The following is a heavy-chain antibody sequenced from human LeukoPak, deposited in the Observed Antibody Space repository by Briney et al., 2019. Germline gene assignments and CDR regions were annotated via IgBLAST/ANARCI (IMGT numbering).Heavy chain of an antibody. CDR3: ARGRFSGYGAD. J-gene: IGHJ4*02. Sequence: GASVKVSCKASGYTFTSYYMHWVRQAPGQGLEWMGIINPSGGSTSYAQKFQGRVTMTRDMSISTAYMELSSLTSDDTAVYYCARGRFSGYGADWGQGTLVTVSS. CDR1: GYTFTSYY. CDR2: INPSGGST. V-gene: IGHV1-46*01. D-gene: IGHD5-12*01.